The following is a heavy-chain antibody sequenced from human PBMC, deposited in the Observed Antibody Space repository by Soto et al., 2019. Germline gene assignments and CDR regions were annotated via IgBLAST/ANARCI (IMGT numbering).Heavy chain of an antibody. D-gene: IGHD2-15*01. CDR1: GFTFSNHA. CDR2: IWSDASNK. J-gene: IGHJ6*02. V-gene: IGHV3-33*01. Sequence: PGGSLRLSCSASGFTFSNHAIHWVRQAPGKGLEWLAQIWSDASNKYYTDSVKGRFTFSRDNSKKTLYVQMNSLRAEDTAVYYCARDGQSGAPYDMDFWGQGATVTVSS. CDR3: ARDGQSGAPYDMDF.